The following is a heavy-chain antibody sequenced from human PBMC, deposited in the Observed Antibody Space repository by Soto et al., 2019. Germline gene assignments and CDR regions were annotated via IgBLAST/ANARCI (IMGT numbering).Heavy chain of an antibody. J-gene: IGHJ5*02. V-gene: IGHV1-8*01. CDR1: GYTFTNYD. CDR2: MSPTSGSI. Sequence: QVQLVQSEAEVKRPGSSVKVSCKASGYTFTNYDLNWVRQATGQGLEWLGWMSPTSGSIGYAQKFQGRLTLTRDASITTAYMELSSLTAEDTAVYYCARDYGGQSGWFDPWGRGTLVTVSS. CDR3: ARDYGGQSGWFDP. D-gene: IGHD4-17*01.